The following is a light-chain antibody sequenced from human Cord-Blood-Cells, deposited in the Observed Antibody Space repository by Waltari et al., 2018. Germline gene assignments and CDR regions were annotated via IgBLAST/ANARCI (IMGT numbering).Light chain of an antibody. CDR1: QSISSY. Sequence: DIQITQSPSSLSVSVGDRVTITCRASQSISSYLHWYHQKPGKAPKLLIYAASSLQSGVPSRFSGSGSGTDFTLTISSLQPEDFATYYCQQSYSTPYTFGQGTKLEIK. CDR3: QQSYSTPYT. V-gene: IGKV1-39*01. J-gene: IGKJ2*01. CDR2: AAS.